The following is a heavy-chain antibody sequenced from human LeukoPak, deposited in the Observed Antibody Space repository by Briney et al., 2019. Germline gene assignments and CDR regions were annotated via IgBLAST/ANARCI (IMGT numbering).Heavy chain of an antibody. CDR1: GFTFSSFW. Sequence: GGSLRLSCAASGFTFSSFWMRWVRQAPGKGLEWVSAISGSGGSTYYADSVKGRFTISRDNSKNTLYLQMNSLRAEDTAVYYCAKDNDGGNSPTLADAFDIWGQGTMVTVSS. D-gene: IGHD2-21*02. J-gene: IGHJ3*02. V-gene: IGHV3-23*01. CDR2: ISGSGGST. CDR3: AKDNDGGNSPTLADAFDI.